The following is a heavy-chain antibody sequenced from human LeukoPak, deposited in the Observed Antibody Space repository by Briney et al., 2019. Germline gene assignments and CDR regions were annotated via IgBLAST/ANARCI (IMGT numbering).Heavy chain of an antibody. CDR2: INHSGST. J-gene: IGHJ6*03. D-gene: IGHD3-22*01. Sequence: SETLSLTCAVYGGSFSGYYWSWIRQPPGKGLEWIGEINHSGSTNYNPSLKSRVTISVDTPKNQFSLKLSSVTAADTAVYYCARKTYYYDSSGYYPYYYYYYMDVWGKGTTVTVSS. CDR3: ARKTYYYDSSGYYPYYYYYYMDV. V-gene: IGHV4-34*01. CDR1: GGSFSGYY.